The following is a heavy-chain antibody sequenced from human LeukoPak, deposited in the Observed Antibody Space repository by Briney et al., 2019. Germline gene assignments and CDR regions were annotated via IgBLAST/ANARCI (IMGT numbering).Heavy chain of an antibody. CDR2: IYHSGST. V-gene: IGHV4-30-2*01. CDR1: GGSISSGGYY. Sequence: SQTLSLTCTVSGGSISSGGYYWSWIRQPPGKGLEWIGYIYHSGSTYYNPSLKSRVTISVDRSKNQFSLKLSSVTAADTAVYYCARASDGYRYGTFDYWGQGTLVTVSS. CDR3: ARASDGYRYGTFDY. J-gene: IGHJ4*02. D-gene: IGHD5-18*01.